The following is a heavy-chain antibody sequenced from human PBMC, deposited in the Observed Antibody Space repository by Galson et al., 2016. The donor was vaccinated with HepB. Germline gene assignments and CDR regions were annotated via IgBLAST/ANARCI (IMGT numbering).Heavy chain of an antibody. CDR2: INGGYGDT. CDR1: GYIFTSHA. CDR3: ARGPHDYTNILDAFDI. J-gene: IGHJ3*02. D-gene: IGHD4-11*01. Sequence: SCKASGYIFTSHAIHWVRQAPGQGLEWMGWINGGYGDTKYSQKFQDRVTITRDRSATTAYMEVTSLRFADTAVYYCARGPHDYTNILDAFDIWGQGTVATVSS. V-gene: IGHV1-3*01.